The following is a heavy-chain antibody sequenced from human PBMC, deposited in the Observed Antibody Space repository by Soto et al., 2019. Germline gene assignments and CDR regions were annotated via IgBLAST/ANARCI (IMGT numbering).Heavy chain of an antibody. CDR2: ISSSGGTT. Sequence: EAQLLETGGGLVQPGGSLRLSCAASGFIFSTYAMYWVRQAPGEGLEWVSAISSSGGTTFYAESVRGRFTISRDNSVNTLYLQMSSLRTEDTAVYYCAHPRGYGVFDAVDIWGQGTMVTVSS. CDR3: AHPRGYGVFDAVDI. J-gene: IGHJ3*02. CDR1: GFIFSTYA. D-gene: IGHD4-17*01. V-gene: IGHV3-23*01.